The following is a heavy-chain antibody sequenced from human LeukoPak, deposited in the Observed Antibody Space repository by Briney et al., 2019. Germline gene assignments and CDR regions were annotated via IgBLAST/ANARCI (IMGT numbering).Heavy chain of an antibody. CDR2: IRGSGGST. D-gene: IGHD2-2*01. CDR3: ARFTGVVPAAKRGYYFDY. CDR1: GFTFSSYA. J-gene: IGHJ4*02. V-gene: IGHV3-23*01. Sequence: GGSLRLSCAASGFTFSSYAMSLVRQAPPKGLEGVSAIRGSGGSTYYADSAMGRFTISRDNSKNTLYLQMNSLRAEDTAVHYCARFTGVVPAAKRGYYFDYWGQGTLVTVSS.